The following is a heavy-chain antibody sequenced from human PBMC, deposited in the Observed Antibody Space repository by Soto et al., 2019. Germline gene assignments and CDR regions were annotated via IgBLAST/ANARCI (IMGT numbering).Heavy chain of an antibody. CDR2: TYYRSRWYF. V-gene: IGHV6-1*01. CDR1: GDSVSTNTAT. Sequence: SQTLSLTCDLSGDSVSTNTATWDWIRQSPSRGLEWLGRTYYRSRWYFDYAVSVKSRITISPDISNNQVSLQLTSVTPDDTAIYYCVRLIGNSWLDSWGQGTLVTSPQ. J-gene: IGHJ5*01. D-gene: IGHD3-22*01. CDR3: VRLIGNSWLDS.